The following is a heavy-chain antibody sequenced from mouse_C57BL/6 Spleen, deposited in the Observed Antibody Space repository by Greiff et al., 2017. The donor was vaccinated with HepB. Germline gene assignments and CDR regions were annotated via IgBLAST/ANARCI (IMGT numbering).Heavy chain of an antibody. CDR3: ARGGVTPWYFDV. Sequence: VQLQQSGPGLVQPSQSLSITCTVSGFSLTSYGVHWVRQSPGKGLEWLGVIWSGGSTDYNAAFISRLSISKDNSKSQVFFKMNSLQADDTAIYYCARGGVTPWYFDVWGTGTTVTVSS. V-gene: IGHV2-2*01. CDR2: IWSGGST. CDR1: GFSLTSYG. J-gene: IGHJ1*03. D-gene: IGHD2-2*01.